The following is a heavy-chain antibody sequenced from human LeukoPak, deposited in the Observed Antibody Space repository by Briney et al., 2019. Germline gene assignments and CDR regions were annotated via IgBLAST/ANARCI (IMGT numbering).Heavy chain of an antibody. CDR1: GFTVSSDY. J-gene: IGHJ6*03. CDR2: IYSGGST. CDR3: ARGLGSGTYTDYYMDV. Sequence: GGSLRLSCAASGFTVSSDYMTWVRQAPGKGLEWVSLIYSGGSTYYADSVKGRFTISRDNSKKTLYLQMNSLRAEDTAVYYCARGLGSGTYTDYYMDVWGKGTTVTVSS. D-gene: IGHD3-10*01. V-gene: IGHV3-53*01.